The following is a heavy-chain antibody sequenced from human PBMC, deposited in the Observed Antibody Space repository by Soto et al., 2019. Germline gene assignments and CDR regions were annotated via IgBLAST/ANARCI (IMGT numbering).Heavy chain of an antibody. J-gene: IGHJ6*02. CDR2: IYYSGST. Sequence: SETLSLTCTVSGGSISSYYWSWIRQPPGKGLEWIGYIYYSGSTNYNPSLKSRVTISVDTSKNQFSLKLSSVTAADTAVYYCARFGGVMVRGVYYYYYGMDVWGQGTTVTVSS. V-gene: IGHV4-59*01. CDR1: GGSISSYY. D-gene: IGHD3-10*01. CDR3: ARFGGVMVRGVYYYYYGMDV.